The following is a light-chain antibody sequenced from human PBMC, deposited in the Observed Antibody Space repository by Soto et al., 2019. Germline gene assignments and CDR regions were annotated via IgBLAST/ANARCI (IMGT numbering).Light chain of an antibody. CDR3: QQYNNWPTGT. CDR2: GAS. J-gene: IGKJ1*01. Sequence: DIVMTQSPATLSVSPGERATLSSRASQSVSSNLAWYQQKPGQAPRLLIYGASTRATGIPARFSGSGSGTECSLTISSLQSEDFAVYYCQQYNNWPTGTFGQRTQVEIK. V-gene: IGKV3-15*01. CDR1: QSVSSN.